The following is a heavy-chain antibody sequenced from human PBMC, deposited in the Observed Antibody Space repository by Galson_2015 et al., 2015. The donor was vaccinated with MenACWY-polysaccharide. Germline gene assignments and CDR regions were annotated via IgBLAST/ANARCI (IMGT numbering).Heavy chain of an antibody. Sequence: ETLSLTCAVSGGSISSNHWWSWVRQPPGKGLEWIGEIYHTGTTNYNPSLESRLTISVDKSQSPFSLKLSSVTAADTAVYYCARRYRYATSDYYPAFDMWGQGTMVTVSS. CDR1: GGSISSNHW. CDR3: ARRYRYATSDYYPAFDM. V-gene: IGHV4-4*02. J-gene: IGHJ3*02. D-gene: IGHD2-2*01. CDR2: IYHTGTT.